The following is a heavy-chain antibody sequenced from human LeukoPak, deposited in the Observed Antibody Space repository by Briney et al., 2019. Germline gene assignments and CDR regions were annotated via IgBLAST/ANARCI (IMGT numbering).Heavy chain of an antibody. J-gene: IGHJ6*03. Sequence: PGGSLSLSCAASGFAFSRYWMTWVRQAPGKGLEWVANIKEDRFEQDYVDSVRGRFTISRDNAQSSLYLQMSSLRAEDTAVYYCARTGSSSSYYSYYYMDVWGKGTTVTVSS. V-gene: IGHV3-7*01. CDR3: ARTGSSSSYYSYYYMDV. D-gene: IGHD6-6*01. CDR2: IKEDRFEQ. CDR1: GFAFSRYW.